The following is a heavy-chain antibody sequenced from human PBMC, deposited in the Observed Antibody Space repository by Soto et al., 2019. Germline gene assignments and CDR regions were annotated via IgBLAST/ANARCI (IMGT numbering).Heavy chain of an antibody. CDR3: ARETGEDWPYEAH. CDR2: ITIDGNT. J-gene: IGHJ1*01. Sequence: QVQPQESGPGLVKPSETLSLTCRVPGAYIRGFSWSWIRKPAGKGLGGIGRITIDGNTHKNPSVKIPVTMSIATTSTHFSPTRQSATAAVTALSDCARETGEDWPYEAHWGRGAFVTVSS. CDR1: GAYIRGFS. V-gene: IGHV4-4*07. D-gene: IGHD7-27*01.